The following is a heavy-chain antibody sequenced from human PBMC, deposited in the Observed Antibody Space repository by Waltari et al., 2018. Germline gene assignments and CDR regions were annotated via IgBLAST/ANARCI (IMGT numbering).Heavy chain of an antibody. CDR1: GFTFSGYA. CDR2: ISVSASHT. D-gene: IGHD3-22*01. CDR3: AKDVGGYYRPFDS. Sequence: EVQLLESGGGLVQPGGSLRLSCAASGFTFSGYALSWVRQAPGKGRDGVSSISVSASHTYYADSGKGRFTISRDNSYNMLYLQTNSLRAEDTAVYYCAKDVGGYYRPFDSWGQGALVTVSS. J-gene: IGHJ4*02. V-gene: IGHV3-23*01.